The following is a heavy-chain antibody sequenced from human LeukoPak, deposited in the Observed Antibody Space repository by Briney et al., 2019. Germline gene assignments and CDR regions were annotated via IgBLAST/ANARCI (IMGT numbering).Heavy chain of an antibody. CDR3: ARGTEASAANYYYYYMDV. CDR2: IPSIENQI. Sequence: TGGSLTLSCAPSGFTFSGYRLSWVRPPAGRGLEWVSSIPSIENQIYYTNSLLGPLNIPRDNAKKSVYLQMNSLRSEDTAVYYGARGTEASAANYYYYYMDVWGKGTTVTVSS. CDR1: GFTFSGYR. V-gene: IGHV3-21*04. D-gene: IGHD6-13*01. J-gene: IGHJ6*03.